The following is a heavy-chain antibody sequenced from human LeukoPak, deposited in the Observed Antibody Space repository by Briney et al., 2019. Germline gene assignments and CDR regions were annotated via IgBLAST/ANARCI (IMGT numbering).Heavy chain of an antibody. Sequence: QPGGSLRLSCEASGFTFSDYSMNWVRQAPGEGLEWLSYITSTSDTIYYADSVKGRFTSSRDNAKNSVYLQMNSLRAEDTAVYYCARGISDILTGYYEYNWFDPWGQGTLVTVSS. CDR2: ITSTSDTI. CDR3: ARGISDILTGYYEYNWFDP. D-gene: IGHD3-9*01. CDR1: GFTFSDYS. J-gene: IGHJ5*02. V-gene: IGHV3-48*01.